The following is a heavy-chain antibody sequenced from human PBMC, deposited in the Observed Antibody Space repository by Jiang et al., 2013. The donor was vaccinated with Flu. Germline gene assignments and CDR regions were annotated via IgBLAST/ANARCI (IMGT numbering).Heavy chain of an antibody. V-gene: IGHV4-61*01. CDR1: GASVHSGTYY. CDR3: ARAREDCGGDCPLGWFDP. CDR2: IYFTGRI. D-gene: IGHD2-21*02. J-gene: IGHJ5*02. Sequence: TCIVSGASVHSGTYYWSWLRQPPGKGLEWIGHIYFTGRIKYNPSLKSRVIISLDTSNNQFSLNLNSVTAADTAMYYCARAREDCGGDCPLGWFDPWGRGTLVTVSS.